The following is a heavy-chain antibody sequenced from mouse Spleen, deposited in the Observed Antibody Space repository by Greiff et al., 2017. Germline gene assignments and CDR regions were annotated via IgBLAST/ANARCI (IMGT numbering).Heavy chain of an antibody. CDR1: GYAFTSYN. D-gene: IGHD4-1*01. V-gene: IGHV1S135*01. Sequence: EVKLVESGPELVKPGASVKVSCKASGYAFTSYNMYWVKQSHGKSLEWIGYIDPYNGGTSYNQKFKGKATLTVDKSSSTAYMHLNSLTSEDSAVYYCARPNLYWYFDVWGAGTTVTVSS. CDR3: ARPNLYWYFDV. J-gene: IGHJ1*01. CDR2: IDPYNGGT.